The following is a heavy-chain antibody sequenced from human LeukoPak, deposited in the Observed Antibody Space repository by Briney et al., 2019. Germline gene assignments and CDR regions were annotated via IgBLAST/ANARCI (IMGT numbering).Heavy chain of an antibody. CDR3: ARDSRGMYSGYDRVGVYNWFDP. D-gene: IGHD5-12*01. CDR1: GGSISSTSYY. Sequence: PSETLSLTCSVSGGSISSTSYYWSWIRQPAGKGLEWIGRMYTSGDTNYNPSPKSRVTISVDTSKNQFSLKLSSVTAADTAVYYCARDSRGMYSGYDRVGVYNWFDPWGQGTLVTVSS. CDR2: MYTSGDT. V-gene: IGHV4-61*02. J-gene: IGHJ5*02.